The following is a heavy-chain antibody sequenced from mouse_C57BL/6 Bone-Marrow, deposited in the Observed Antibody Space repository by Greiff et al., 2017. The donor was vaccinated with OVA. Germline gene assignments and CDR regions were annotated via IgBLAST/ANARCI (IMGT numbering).Heavy chain of an antibody. J-gene: IGHJ2*01. CDR1: GYAFSSYW. D-gene: IGHD1-1*01. CDR2: IYPGDGDT. Sequence: VQLQQSGAELVKPGASVKISCKASGYAFSSYWMNWVKQRPGKGLEWIGLIYPGDGDTNYNGKFKGKATLTADKSSSTAYMQLSSLTSEDYAVNFCARTHYYGSFFDYWGQGTTLTVSS. CDR3: ARTHYYGSFFDY. V-gene: IGHV1-80*01.